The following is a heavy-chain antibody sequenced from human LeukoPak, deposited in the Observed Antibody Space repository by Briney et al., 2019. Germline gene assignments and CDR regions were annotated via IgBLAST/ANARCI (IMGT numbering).Heavy chain of an antibody. CDR3: ARGPEGIRYNWFDP. J-gene: IGHJ5*02. CDR2: INVGNDNT. CDR1: GYTFTSYL. D-gene: IGHD1-14*01. V-gene: IGHV1-3*01. Sequence: ASVKVSCKASGYTFTSYLIHWVRQAPGQRLEWMGWINVGNDNTKYSQNFQGRVTITRNTSISTAYMELSSLRSDDTAVYYCARGPEGIRYNWFDPWGQGTLVTVSS.